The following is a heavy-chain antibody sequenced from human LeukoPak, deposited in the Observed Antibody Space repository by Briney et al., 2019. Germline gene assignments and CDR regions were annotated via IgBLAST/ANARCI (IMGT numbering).Heavy chain of an antibody. CDR3: ARAGSSTSRILYWFDP. D-gene: IGHD2-2*01. J-gene: IGHJ5*02. CDR2: INPSGGST. V-gene: IGHV1-46*01. CDR1: GYTFTSYY. Sequence: ASVKVSCKASGYTFTSYYMHWVPQAPGQGLEWMGIINPSGGSTSYAQKFQGRVTMTRDTSTSTVYMELSSLRSEDTAVYYCARAGSSTSRILYWFDPWGQGTLVTVSS.